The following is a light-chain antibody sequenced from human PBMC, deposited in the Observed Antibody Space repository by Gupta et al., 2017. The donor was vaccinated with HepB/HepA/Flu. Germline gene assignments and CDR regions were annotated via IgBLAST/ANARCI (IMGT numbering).Light chain of an antibody. CDR2: YDA. V-gene: IGLV3-21*04. CDR1: NIGSKS. Sequence: YVLTQAPSVSVASGQTATLPCTGNNIGSKSLHWYQQRPGQAPVLFINYDAHRPSGIPERFSGSNSGNTATLTVTKVEVGDEADYYCQVWDSATDHVVFGGGTKLTVL. CDR3: QVWDSATDHVV. J-gene: IGLJ3*02.